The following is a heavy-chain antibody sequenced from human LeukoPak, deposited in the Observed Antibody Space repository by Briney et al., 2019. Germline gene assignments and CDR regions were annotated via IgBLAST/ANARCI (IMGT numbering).Heavy chain of an antibody. CDR2: IYYSGST. Sequence: SETLSLTCTVSGGSISSSSYYWGWIRQPPGKGLEWIGSIYYSGSTYYNPSLKSRVTISVDTSKNQFSLKLSSVTAADTAVYYCARAYRGYPNRVDYWGQGTLVTVSS. CDR1: GGSISSSSYY. D-gene: IGHD5-12*01. J-gene: IGHJ4*02. CDR3: ARAYRGYPNRVDY. V-gene: IGHV4-39*07.